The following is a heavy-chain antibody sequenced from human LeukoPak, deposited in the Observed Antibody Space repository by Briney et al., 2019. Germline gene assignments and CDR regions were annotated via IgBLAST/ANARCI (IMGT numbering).Heavy chain of an antibody. Sequence: QPGGSLRLSCAASGFTFSSYAMSWVRQAPGKGLEWVSAISGSGGSTCYADSVKGRFTISRDNSKNTLYLQMNSLRAEDTAVYYCAKDTLMVQGENYFDYWGQGTLVTVSS. CDR2: ISGSGGST. CDR3: AKDTLMVQGENYFDY. D-gene: IGHD3-10*01. V-gene: IGHV3-23*01. CDR1: GFTFSSYA. J-gene: IGHJ4*02.